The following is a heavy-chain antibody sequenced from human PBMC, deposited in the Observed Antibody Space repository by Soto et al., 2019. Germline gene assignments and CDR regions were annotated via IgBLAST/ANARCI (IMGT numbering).Heavy chain of an antibody. CDR1: GGSFSGYY. CDR3: ARGLMVTSRSSYYYYYYGMDV. V-gene: IGHV4-34*01. D-gene: IGHD2-21*02. CDR2: INHSGST. Sequence: PSETLSLTCAVYGGSFSGYYWSWIRQPTGKGLEWIGEINHSGSTNYNASLKSRVTISVDTSKNQFSLKLSSVTAADTAVYYCARGLMVTSRSSYYYYYYGMDVWGQGTTVTVSS. J-gene: IGHJ6*02.